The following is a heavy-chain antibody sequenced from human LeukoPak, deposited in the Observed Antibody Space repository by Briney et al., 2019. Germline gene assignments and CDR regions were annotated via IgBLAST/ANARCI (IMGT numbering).Heavy chain of an antibody. D-gene: IGHD3-22*01. CDR1: GGSISSYY. CDR2: IYYSGST. J-gene: IGHJ3*02. CDR3: ARLYYYDSSGFLDAFDI. Sequence: PSETLSLTCTVSGGSISSYYWSWIRQPPGKGLEWIGYIYYSGSTNYNPSLKSRVTISVDMSKNQFSLKLSSVTAADTAVYYCARLYYYDSSGFLDAFDIWGQGTMATVSS. V-gene: IGHV4-59*08.